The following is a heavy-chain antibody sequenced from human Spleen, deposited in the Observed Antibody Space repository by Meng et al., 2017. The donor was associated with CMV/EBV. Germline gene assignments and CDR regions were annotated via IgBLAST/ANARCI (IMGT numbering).Heavy chain of an antibody. Sequence: SETLSLTCTVSGGSVTSGGNYWSWIRQPPGKGLEWIGYIYNNGGTNYNPSLKSRVTISVDMSKNQFSLKLNAVTAADTAIYYCARCVPRPNYYFDYWGQGTLVTVSS. CDR3: ARCVPRPNYYFDY. CDR1: GGSVTSGGNY. V-gene: IGHV4-61*08. J-gene: IGHJ4*02. D-gene: IGHD1-1*01. CDR2: IYNNGGT.